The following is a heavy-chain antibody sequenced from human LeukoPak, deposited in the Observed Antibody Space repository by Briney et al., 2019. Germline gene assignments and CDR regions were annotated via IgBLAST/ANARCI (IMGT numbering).Heavy chain of an antibody. J-gene: IGHJ4*02. CDR2: FDPEDGET. D-gene: IGHD3-10*01. V-gene: IGHV1-24*01. Sequence: ASVKVSCKVSGYTLTELSMHWVRRAPGKGLEWMGGFDPEDGETIYAQKSQGRVTMTEDTSTDTAYMELSSLRSEDTAVYYCATAPYYGSGSPHDYWGQGTLVTVSS. CDR3: ATAPYYGSGSPHDY. CDR1: GYTLTELS.